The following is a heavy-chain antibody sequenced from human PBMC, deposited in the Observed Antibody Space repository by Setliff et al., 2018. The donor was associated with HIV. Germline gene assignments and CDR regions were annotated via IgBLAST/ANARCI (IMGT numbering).Heavy chain of an antibody. CDR1: GGTFSRHA. CDR2: IIPTFDTA. CDR3: ARGVHSGGSGWYNWYFDL. V-gene: IGHV1-69*06. D-gene: IGHD6-19*01. J-gene: IGHJ2*01. Sequence: VKVSCKASGGTFSRHAFSWVRQAPGQGLEWMGGIIPTFDTADYAQKFQGRVTITADKSTNTVYMELNSLRSEDTAMYYCARGVHSGGSGWYNWYFDLWGRGTLVTVSS.